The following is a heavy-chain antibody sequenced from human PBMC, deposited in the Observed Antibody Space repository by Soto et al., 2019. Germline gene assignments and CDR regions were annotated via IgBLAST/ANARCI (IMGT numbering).Heavy chain of an antibody. Sequence: QVQLVQSGAEVKKPGASVKVSCKASGYTFTGYYMHWVRQAPGQGLEWMGWINPNSGGTNYAQKFHGWLTMTRDTSISTAYMELSRLRSDDTAVYYCAREGGSGYCSGGSCTRAEYFQHWGQGTLVTVSS. CDR1: GYTFTGYY. V-gene: IGHV1-2*04. D-gene: IGHD2-15*01. CDR2: INPNSGGT. CDR3: AREGGSGYCSGGSCTRAEYFQH. J-gene: IGHJ1*01.